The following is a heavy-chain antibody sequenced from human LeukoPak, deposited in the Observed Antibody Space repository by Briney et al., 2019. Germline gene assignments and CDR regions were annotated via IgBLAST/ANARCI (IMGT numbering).Heavy chain of an antibody. D-gene: IGHD7-27*01. CDR2: IFYSGST. V-gene: IGHV4-39*01. J-gene: IGHJ4*02. Sequence: PSETLSLTCTVSGGSISSSSYYWGWIRQPPGKGLEGIGSIFYSGSTYYNPSLKSRVTIRVDTSKNQFSLKLSSVAAADTAVFYCARRGILGSFDYWGQGGLVTVSS. CDR3: ARRGILGSFDY. CDR1: GGSISSSSYY.